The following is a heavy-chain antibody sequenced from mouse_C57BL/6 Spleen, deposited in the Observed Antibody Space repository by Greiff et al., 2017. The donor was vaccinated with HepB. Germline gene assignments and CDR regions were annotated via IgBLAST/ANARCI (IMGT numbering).Heavy chain of an antibody. Sequence: QVQLQQPGAELVKPGASVKMSCKASGYTFTSYWITWVKQRSGQGLEWIGDIYPGSGSTNYNEKFKSKATLTVDTSSSTAYMQLSSLTSEDSAVYYCARRLTSTNYYAMDYWGQGTSVTVSS. V-gene: IGHV1-55*01. CDR2: IYPGSGST. J-gene: IGHJ4*01. CDR3: ARRLTSTNYYAMDY. CDR1: GYTFTSYW. D-gene: IGHD1-2*01.